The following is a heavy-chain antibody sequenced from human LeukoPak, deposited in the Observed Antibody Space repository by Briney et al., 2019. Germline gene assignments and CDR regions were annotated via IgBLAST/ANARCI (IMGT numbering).Heavy chain of an antibody. D-gene: IGHD5-12*01. Sequence: VASVKVSCKASGGTFSSYAISWVRQAPGQGLEWMGRIIPILGIANYAQKFQGRVTITADKSTSTAYMELSSLRSEDTAVYYCAGIVATIEGNYYYYGMDVWGQGTTVTVSS. J-gene: IGHJ6*02. CDR1: GGTFSSYA. V-gene: IGHV1-69*04. CDR2: IIPILGIA. CDR3: AGIVATIEGNYYYYGMDV.